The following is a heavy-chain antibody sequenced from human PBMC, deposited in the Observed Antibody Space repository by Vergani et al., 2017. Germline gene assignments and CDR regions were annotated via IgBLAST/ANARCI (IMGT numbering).Heavy chain of an antibody. D-gene: IGHD1-14*01. Sequence: QIQLVQSGAEVKQPGASVKVSCTASGYTFVNYGISWVRQAPGQGLEWVGWISAQTGNTKSAQKLQGRATMTTDTSTTTAYMELRSLKSDDTAVYYCARGKLEYNSPRWNYWGQGSLVIVSS. V-gene: IGHV1-18*01. CDR3: ARGKLEYNSPRWNY. J-gene: IGHJ4*02. CDR1: GYTFVNYG. CDR2: ISAQTGNT.